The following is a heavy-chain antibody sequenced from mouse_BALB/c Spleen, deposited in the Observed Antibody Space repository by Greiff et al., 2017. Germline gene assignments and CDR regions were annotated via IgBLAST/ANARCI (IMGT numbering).Heavy chain of an antibody. CDR1: GYAFTSYW. D-gene: IGHD3-3*01. Sequence: QVQLQQSGAELVRPGTSVKVSCKASGYAFTSYWMHWVKQRPGQGLEWIGYINPSTGYTEYNQKFKDKATLTADKSSSTAYMQLSSLTSEDSAVYYCARGGTDYAMDYWGQGTSVTVSS. CDR2: INPSTGYT. V-gene: IGHV1-4*01. J-gene: IGHJ4*01. CDR3: ARGGTDYAMDY.